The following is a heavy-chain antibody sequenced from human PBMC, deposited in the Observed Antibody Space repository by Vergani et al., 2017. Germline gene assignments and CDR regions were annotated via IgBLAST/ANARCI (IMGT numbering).Heavy chain of an antibody. CDR2: VHSSGST. J-gene: IGHJ3*02. D-gene: IGHD2/OR15-2a*01. CDR1: GDSLTSDFFY. CDR3: ARGCASNRCPTRGTFEI. V-gene: IGHV4-61*02. Sequence: QLQLQESGPGPVKPSQTLSLTCSVSGDSLTSDFFYWTWIRQPAGTRLEWIGRVHSSGSTHYNPSLEGRVSVSMDTAKNEFSLDLQSVTAADTAVYFCARGCASNRCPTRGTFEIWGRGTLVTVSS.